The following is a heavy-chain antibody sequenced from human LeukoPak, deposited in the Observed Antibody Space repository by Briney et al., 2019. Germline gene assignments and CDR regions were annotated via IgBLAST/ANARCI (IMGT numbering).Heavy chain of an antibody. Sequence: SQTLSLTCTVSGGSISSGDYYWSWIRQPPGKGLEWIGYIYYSGSTYYNPSLKSRVTISVDTSKNQFSLRLSSVTAADTAVYYCARDRYYDSSGYQGFDYWGQGTLVTVSS. V-gene: IGHV4-30-4*08. D-gene: IGHD3-22*01. CDR1: GGSISSGDYY. J-gene: IGHJ4*02. CDR3: ARDRYYDSSGYQGFDY. CDR2: IYYSGST.